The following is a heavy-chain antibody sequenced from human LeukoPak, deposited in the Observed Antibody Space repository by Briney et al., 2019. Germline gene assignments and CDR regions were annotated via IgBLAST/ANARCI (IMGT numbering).Heavy chain of an antibody. CDR1: GFTLSSYA. CDR3: AREIRLGPYYYYGMDV. D-gene: IGHD1-26*01. CDR2: ISYDGSNK. J-gene: IGHJ6*04. Sequence: GGSLRLSCAASGFTLSSYAMHWVRQAPGKGLDWVAVISYDGSNKYYADSVKGRFTISRDNSKNTLYLQMNSLRAEDTAVYYCAREIRLGPYYYYGMDVWGKGTTVTVSS. V-gene: IGHV3-30*04.